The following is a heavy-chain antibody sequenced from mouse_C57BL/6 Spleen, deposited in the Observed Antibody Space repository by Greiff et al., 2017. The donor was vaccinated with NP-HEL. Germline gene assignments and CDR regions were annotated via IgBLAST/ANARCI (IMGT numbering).Heavy chain of an antibody. CDR3: ARDDYDGFAY. CDR2: IDPSDSET. V-gene: IGHV1-52*01. D-gene: IGHD2-4*01. J-gene: IGHJ3*01. CDR1: GYTFTSSW. Sequence: QVQLQQPGAELVRPGSSVKLSCKASGYTFTSSWMHWVKQRPIQGLEWIGNIDPSDSETHYNQKFKDKATLTVDKSSSTAYMQLSSLTSEDSAVYYFARDDYDGFAYWGQGTLVTVSA.